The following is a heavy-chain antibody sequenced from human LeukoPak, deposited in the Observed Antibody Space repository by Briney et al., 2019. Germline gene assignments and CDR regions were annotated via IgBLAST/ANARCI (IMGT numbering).Heavy chain of an antibody. D-gene: IGHD3-10*01. CDR1: GGSISSYY. CDR3: ARVSYYGSGSYRAYYYYCMDV. V-gene: IGHV4-59*01. Sequence: SETLSLTCTVSGGSISSYYWSWIRQPPGKGLEWIGYIYYSGSTNYNPSLKSRVTISVDTSKNQFSLKLSSVTAADTAVYYCARVSYYGSGSYRAYYYYCMDVWGKGTTVTVSS. J-gene: IGHJ6*03. CDR2: IYYSGST.